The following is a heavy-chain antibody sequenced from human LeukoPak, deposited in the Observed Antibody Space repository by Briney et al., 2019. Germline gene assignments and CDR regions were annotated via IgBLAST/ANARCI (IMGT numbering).Heavy chain of an antibody. V-gene: IGHV3-64D*06. D-gene: IGHD3-10*01. J-gene: IGHJ6*02. Sequence: PGGSLRLSWSASGFIFSSYAMHWVRQAPGKGLEYVSAISSNGGSTYYADSVKGRFTISRDNSKNTLYLQMSSLRAEDTAVYYCARVLTLPSMVRGVISYYYGMDVWGQGTTVTVSS. CDR2: ISSNGGST. CDR1: GFIFSSYA. CDR3: ARVLTLPSMVRGVISYYYGMDV.